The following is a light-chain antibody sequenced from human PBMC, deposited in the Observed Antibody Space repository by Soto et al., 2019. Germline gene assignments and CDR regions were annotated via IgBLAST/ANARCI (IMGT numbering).Light chain of an antibody. CDR2: DAS. Sequence: EIVLTQSPGNLSLSPGERATLSCRASPGVSSTYFAWYQQKPGQAPRLLMYDASSRATGIPDRFSGSGSVTDFTLTISRLEPEDFAMYYCQQYGPSPMYTFGQGTNLEIK. CDR1: PGVSSTY. CDR3: QQYGPSPMYT. J-gene: IGKJ2*01. V-gene: IGKV3-20*01.